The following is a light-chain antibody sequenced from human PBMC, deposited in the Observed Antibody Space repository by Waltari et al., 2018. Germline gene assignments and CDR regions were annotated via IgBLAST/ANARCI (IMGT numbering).Light chain of an antibody. CDR3: QAWDNSLEV. V-gene: IGLV3-1*01. CDR2: QDN. Sequence: SYELTQAPSVSVSPGQTAIITCSGHELGERYAAWYQQKAGQSPVLLIYQDNKRPSGITERFSGSNSGNTATLTISGTQTMDEADYYCQAWDNSLEVFGPGTKVTVL. J-gene: IGLJ1*01. CDR1: ELGERY.